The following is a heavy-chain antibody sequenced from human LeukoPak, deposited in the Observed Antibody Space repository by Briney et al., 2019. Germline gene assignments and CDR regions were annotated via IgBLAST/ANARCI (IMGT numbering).Heavy chain of an antibody. CDR1: GFTFSSYA. CDR2: ISGSGGST. CDR3: AKGFGGLQVGLFDY. J-gene: IGHJ4*02. Sequence: GGSLRLSCAASGFTFSSYAMSWVRQAPGKGLEWVSAISGSGGSTYYADSVKGRLTISRDNSKNTLYLQMNSLRAEDTAVYYCAKGFGGLQVGLFDYWGQGTLVTVSS. V-gene: IGHV3-23*01. D-gene: IGHD3-16*01.